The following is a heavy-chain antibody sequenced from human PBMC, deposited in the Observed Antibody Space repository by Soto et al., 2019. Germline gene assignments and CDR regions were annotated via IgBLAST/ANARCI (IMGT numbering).Heavy chain of an antibody. J-gene: IGHJ4*02. Sequence: GGSLRLSCAASGFTFSSYAMHWVRQAPGKGLEWVAVISYDGSNKYYADSVKGRFTISRDNSKNTLYLQMNSLRAEDTAVYYCARDREIVATIAIDYWGQGTLVTIYS. D-gene: IGHD5-12*01. CDR2: ISYDGSNK. V-gene: IGHV3-30-3*01. CDR1: GFTFSSYA. CDR3: ARDREIVATIAIDY.